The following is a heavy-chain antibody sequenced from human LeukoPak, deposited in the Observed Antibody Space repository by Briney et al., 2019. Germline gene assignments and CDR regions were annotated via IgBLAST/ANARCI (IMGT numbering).Heavy chain of an antibody. CDR2: ISGGGGNT. CDR3: AKGSSSGYRYYMDV. J-gene: IGHJ6*03. Sequence: GGSLRLSCAASGFTFSSYAMSWVRQAPGKGLEWVLCISGGGGNTYYADSVKGRFTISRDNSKNMLYLQMNSLRAEDTALYYCAKGSSSGYRYYMDVWGKGTTVTVSS. V-gene: IGHV3-23*01. CDR1: GFTFSSYA. D-gene: IGHD6-25*01.